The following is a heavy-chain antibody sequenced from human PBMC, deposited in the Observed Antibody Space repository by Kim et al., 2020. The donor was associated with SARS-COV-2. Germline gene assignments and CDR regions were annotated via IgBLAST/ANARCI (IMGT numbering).Heavy chain of an antibody. Sequence: ISDSGIRTHYADSVKGRFTISRDNSRSTLFLQINYLRAEDTAIYYCEASDYWGQGSLVTVSS. CDR3: EASDY. J-gene: IGHJ4*02. CDR2: ISDSGIRT. V-gene: IGHV3-23*01.